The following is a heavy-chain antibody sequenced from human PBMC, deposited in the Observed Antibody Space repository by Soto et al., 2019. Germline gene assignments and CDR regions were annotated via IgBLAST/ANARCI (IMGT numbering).Heavy chain of an antibody. V-gene: IGHV4-59*01. J-gene: IGHJ5*02. CDR3: ARMGYCSGGSCYWGYNWFDP. Sequence: SETLSLTCTVSGGSISSYYWSWIRQPPGKGLEWIGYIYYSGSTNYNPSLKSRVTISVDTSKNQFSLKLSSVTAADTAVYYCARMGYCSGGSCYWGYNWFDPWGQGTLVTVSS. D-gene: IGHD2-15*01. CDR1: GGSISSYY. CDR2: IYYSGST.